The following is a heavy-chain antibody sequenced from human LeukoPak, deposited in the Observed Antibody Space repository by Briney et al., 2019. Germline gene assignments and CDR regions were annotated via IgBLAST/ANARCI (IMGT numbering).Heavy chain of an antibody. CDR2: IYTSGGT. CDR1: GGSMRSYY. D-gene: IGHD2-21*02. V-gene: IGHV4-4*07. Sequence: SETLSLTCTVSGGSMRSYYWNWIRQPAGKGLEWIGRIYTSGGTNSNPSLKSRVTMSIDTSTNQFSLTMRLVTAADTAVYCCARNLGGDDYYFYGMDVWGQGTSVTVSS. CDR3: ARNLGGDDYYFYGMDV. J-gene: IGHJ6*02.